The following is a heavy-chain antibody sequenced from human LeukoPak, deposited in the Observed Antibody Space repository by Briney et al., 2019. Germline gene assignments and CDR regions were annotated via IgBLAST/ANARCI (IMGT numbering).Heavy chain of an antibody. J-gene: IGHJ4*02. Sequence: SETLSLTCTVSGYSISSGQYWGWIRQPPGKGLEWISSIHYSGSTYYNPSLKSRVSISVDTSKNQFSLKLNSMTAADTAVYYCATLSAMDRIDYWGQGTLGTVSS. CDR3: ATLSAMDRIDY. D-gene: IGHD3-10*01. CDR2: IHYSGST. CDR1: GYSISSGQY. V-gene: IGHV4-38-2*02.